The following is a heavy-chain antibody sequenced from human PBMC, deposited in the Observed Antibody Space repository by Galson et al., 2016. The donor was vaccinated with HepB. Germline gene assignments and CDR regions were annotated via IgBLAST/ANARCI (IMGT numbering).Heavy chain of an antibody. CDR2: ISVDTGHT. D-gene: IGHD3-10*01. J-gene: IGHJ4*02. CDR3: VSYGSSHFMAF. CDR1: GYTFTSYG. Sequence: SVKVSCKASGYTFTSYGITWVRQAPGQGLEWMGWISVDTGHTGYGQKVQGRVTLTTDTSTSTAYMELTSLRPDDTAMYYCVSYGSSHFMAFWGQGTLITVSS. V-gene: IGHV1-18*04.